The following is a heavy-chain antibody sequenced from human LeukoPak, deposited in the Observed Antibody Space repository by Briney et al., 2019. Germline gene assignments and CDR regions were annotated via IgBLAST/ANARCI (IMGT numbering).Heavy chain of an antibody. Sequence: AETLCLTCSVSGGSIHVYYWTWIRQPPGKGLEWIGYIYHNGGASHNPPLKSRVTLSIDTSKKNLSLKLTSVTAADTAVYYCARSVYDWNPRYYLDVWGEGATVTVSS. J-gene: IGHJ6*03. V-gene: IGHV4-59*01. CDR1: GGSIHVYY. CDR2: IYHNGGA. D-gene: IGHD1-20*01. CDR3: ARSVYDWNPRYYLDV.